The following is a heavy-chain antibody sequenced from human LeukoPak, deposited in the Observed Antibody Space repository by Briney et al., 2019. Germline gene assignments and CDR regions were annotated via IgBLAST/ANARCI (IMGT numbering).Heavy chain of an antibody. D-gene: IGHD3-3*01. V-gene: IGHV1-69*04. CDR3: ARDRPGLRFLEYYYYGMDV. CDR1: GGTFSSYA. J-gene: IGHJ6*02. Sequence: SVKVSCKASGGTFSSYAISWVRQAPGQGLEWMGRIIPILGIANYAQKFQGRVTITADKSTSTAYMELSSLRSEDTAVYYCARDRPGLRFLEYYYYGMDVWGQGTTVTVSS. CDR2: IIPILGIA.